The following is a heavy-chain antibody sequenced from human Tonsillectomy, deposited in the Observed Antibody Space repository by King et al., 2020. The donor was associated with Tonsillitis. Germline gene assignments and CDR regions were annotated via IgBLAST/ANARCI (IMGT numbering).Heavy chain of an antibody. CDR2: IRFDGSDK. V-gene: IGHV3-30*02. J-gene: IGHJ5*02. D-gene: IGHD6-19*01. CDR1: GFTFSSYG. CDR3: AKDKFLAGIAVTGSDWFDP. Sequence: VKLVESGGGVVQPGGSLRLSCAASGFTFSSYGIHWVRQAPGKGLEWVAFIRFDGSDKYYADSVKGRFTISRDNSKNTLYLQMNSLGAEDTAVYYCAKDKFLAGIAVTGSDWFDPWGQGTLVTVSS.